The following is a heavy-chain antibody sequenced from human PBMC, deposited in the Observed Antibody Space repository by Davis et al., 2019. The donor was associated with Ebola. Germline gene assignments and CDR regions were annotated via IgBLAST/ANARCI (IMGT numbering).Heavy chain of an antibody. V-gene: IGHV4-34*01. CDR3: ARVKVVVDTMLGWYFDL. CDR1: GGSFSGYY. D-gene: IGHD3-22*01. Sequence: SETLSLTCAVYGGSFSGYYWSWIRQPPGKGLEWIGEINHSGSTNYNPSLKSRVTISVDTSKNQFSLKLSSVTAADTAVYYCARVKVVVDTMLGWYFDLWGRGTLVTVSS. CDR2: INHSGST. J-gene: IGHJ2*01.